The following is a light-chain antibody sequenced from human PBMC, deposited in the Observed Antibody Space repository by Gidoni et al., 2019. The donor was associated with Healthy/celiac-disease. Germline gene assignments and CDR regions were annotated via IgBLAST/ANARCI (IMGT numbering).Light chain of an antibody. CDR2: GAS. V-gene: IGKV3-20*01. Sequence: EIVLTQSPGTLSLSPGERATLSCRASQSVSSSYLAWYQQKPGQAPRLLIYGASSRATGIPDRFSGSGSGTDFTLTISILEPEDFAVYYCQQYCSSPPWTFXXXTKVEIK. J-gene: IGKJ1*01. CDR1: QSVSSSY. CDR3: QQYCSSPPWT.